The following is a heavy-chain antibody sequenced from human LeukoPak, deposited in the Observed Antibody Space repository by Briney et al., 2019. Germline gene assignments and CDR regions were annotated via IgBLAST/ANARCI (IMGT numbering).Heavy chain of an antibody. J-gene: IGHJ6*03. Sequence: PGRSLRLSCAASGFTFSSYAMHWVRQAPGKGLEWVAVISYDGSNKYYADSVKGRFTISRDNAKNSLYLQMNSLRAEDTAVYYCARDPGYCSSTSCSYYYYYMDVWGKGTTVTVSS. CDR1: GFTFSSYA. CDR3: ARDPGYCSSTSCSYYYYYMDV. D-gene: IGHD2-2*01. CDR2: ISYDGSNK. V-gene: IGHV3-30-3*01.